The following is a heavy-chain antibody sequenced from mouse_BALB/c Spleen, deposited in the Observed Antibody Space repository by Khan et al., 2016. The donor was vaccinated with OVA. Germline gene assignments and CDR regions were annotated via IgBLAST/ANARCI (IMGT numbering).Heavy chain of an antibody. Sequence: EVELVESGGDLVKPGGSLKLSCAASGFTFSSYSMSWVRPTPDKRLAWVATISSAGDYTYYPDSVKGRFTISRDNAKNTLYLQMSSLKSEDTAMYYCASHLTGSFAYWGQGIRVTVSA. J-gene: IGHJ3*01. CDR2: ISSAGDYT. CDR3: ASHLTGSFAY. V-gene: IGHV5-6*01. CDR1: GFTFSSYS. D-gene: IGHD4-1*01.